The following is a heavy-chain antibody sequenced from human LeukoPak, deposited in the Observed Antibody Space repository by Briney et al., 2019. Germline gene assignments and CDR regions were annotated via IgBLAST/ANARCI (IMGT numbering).Heavy chain of an antibody. CDR3: ARFRDVVVTAPDY. D-gene: IGHD2-21*02. V-gene: IGHV1-2*02. CDR1: GYTFTGYY. CDR2: INPNSGGT. Sequence: ASVKVSCKASGYTFTGYYMHWVRQAPGQGLEWMGWINPNSGGTNYAQKFQGRVTMTRDTSISTAYMELSRLRSDDTAVYYCARFRDVVVTAPDYWGQGTLVTVSS. J-gene: IGHJ4*02.